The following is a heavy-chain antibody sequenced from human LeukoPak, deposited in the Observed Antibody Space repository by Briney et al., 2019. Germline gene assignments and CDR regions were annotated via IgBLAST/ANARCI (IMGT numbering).Heavy chain of an antibody. CDR1: GLTFNNCA. V-gene: IGHV3-23*01. CDR3: AKGVAVAPDVTPFDY. J-gene: IGHJ4*02. CDR2: ISGRGASK. Sequence: PGGSLRLSCAVSGLTFNNCAMSWVRQAPGKGLEWVSGISGRGASKYYADSVKGRFTISRDNSKNTLYLQMNSLRAEDTAVYYCAKGVAVAPDVTPFDYWGQGTLVTVSS. D-gene: IGHD2-2*01.